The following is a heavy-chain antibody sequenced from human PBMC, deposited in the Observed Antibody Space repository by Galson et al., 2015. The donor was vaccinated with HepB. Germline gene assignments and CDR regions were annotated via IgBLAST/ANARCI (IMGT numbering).Heavy chain of an antibody. CDR3: ATNQDYDFWSGGPFDY. J-gene: IGHJ4*02. CDR1: GFTFSSYS. D-gene: IGHD3-3*01. CDR2: ISSSSSYI. V-gene: IGHV3-21*01. Sequence: SLRLSCAASGFTFSSYSMNWVRQAPGKGLEWVSSISSSSSYIYYADSVKGRFTISRDNAKNSLYLQMNSLRAEDTAVYYCATNQDYDFWSGGPFDYWGQGTLVTVSS.